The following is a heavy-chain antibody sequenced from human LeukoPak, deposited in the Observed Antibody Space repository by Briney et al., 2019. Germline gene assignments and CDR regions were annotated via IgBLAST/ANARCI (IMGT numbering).Heavy chain of an antibody. CDR1: GGTFSSYA. J-gene: IGHJ4*02. CDR2: IIPIFGKA. D-gene: IGHD5-18*01. Sequence: SVKVSCKASGGTFSSYAISWVRQAPGQGLEWMGGIIPIFGKANYAQKFQGRVTITTDESTSTAYMELSSLRSEDTAVYYCASSLVDTAMVIDYWGQGTLVTVSS. CDR3: ASSLVDTAMVIDY. V-gene: IGHV1-69*05.